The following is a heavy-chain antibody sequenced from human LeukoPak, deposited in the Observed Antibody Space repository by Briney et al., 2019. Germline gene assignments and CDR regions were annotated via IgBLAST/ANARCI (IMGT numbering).Heavy chain of an antibody. Sequence: SETLSLTCTVSGGSISSTNYYWGWTRQPPGTGLEWIGSIYYSGSTYHNPSLKSRVTISVDTSKNQFSLKLSSVTAADTAVYYCARESDRYCSSTSCPNWYDPWGQGTLVTVSS. J-gene: IGHJ5*02. CDR3: ARESDRYCSSTSCPNWYDP. V-gene: IGHV4-39*07. CDR1: GGSISSTNYY. D-gene: IGHD2-2*01. CDR2: IYYSGST.